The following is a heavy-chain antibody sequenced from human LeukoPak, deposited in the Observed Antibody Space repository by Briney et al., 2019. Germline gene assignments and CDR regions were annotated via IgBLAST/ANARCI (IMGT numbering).Heavy chain of an antibody. CDR1: GFTFSSYG. CDR3: AKSSHDYYYYGMNV. Sequence: GGSLRLSCAASGFTFSSYGMHWVRQAPGKGLEWVAVIWYGGSNKYYADSVKGRFTISRDNSKNTLYLQMNSLRAEDTAVYYCAKSSHDYYYYGMNVWGQGTTVTVSS. V-gene: IGHV3-30*02. CDR2: IWYGGSNK. J-gene: IGHJ6*02.